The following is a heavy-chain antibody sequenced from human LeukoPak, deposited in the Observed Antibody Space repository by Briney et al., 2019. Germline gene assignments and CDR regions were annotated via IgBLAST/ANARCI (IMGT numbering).Heavy chain of an antibody. Sequence: GGSLRLSCAASGFTFSSSWMHWVRQAPGKGLVWVSRITRDGSSTTYADSVKGRFTTSRDNAKNTLYLQMDSLRDDDTAAYYCARDPGYESWSPFWGGMDVWGNGTTAIVSS. CDR1: GFTFSSSW. CDR3: ARDPGYESWSPFWGGMDV. D-gene: IGHD3-16*01. CDR2: ITRDGSST. J-gene: IGHJ6*04. V-gene: IGHV3-74*01.